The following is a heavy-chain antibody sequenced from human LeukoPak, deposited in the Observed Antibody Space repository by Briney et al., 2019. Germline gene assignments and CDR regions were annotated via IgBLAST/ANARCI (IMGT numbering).Heavy chain of an antibody. CDR3: ARIPAWLGAFGYFDL. D-gene: IGHD3-10*01. CDR1: GFIFSDYY. CDR2: VSSRSSGSTK. Sequence: GGSLRLSCAATGFIFSDYYMSWIRQAPGKGLEWIPYVSSRSSGSTKYYADSVKGRFSISRDNAKNSLYLQMNSLRVEDTAVYYCARIPAWLGAFGYFDLWGRGTLLTVSS. V-gene: IGHV3-11*01. J-gene: IGHJ2*01.